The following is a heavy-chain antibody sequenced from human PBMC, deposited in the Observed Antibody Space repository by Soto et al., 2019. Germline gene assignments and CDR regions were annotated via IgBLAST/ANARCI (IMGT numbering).Heavy chain of an antibody. V-gene: IGHV3-30*18. CDR2: ISYDGSNK. Sequence: HPGGSLRLSCAASGFTFSSYGMHWVRQAPGKGLEWVAVISYDGSNKYYADSVKGRFTISRDNSKNTLYLQMNSLRAEDTAVYYCAKGASSSWYIYYYYGMDVWGQGTTVTVSS. D-gene: IGHD6-13*01. J-gene: IGHJ6*02. CDR3: AKGASSSWYIYYYYGMDV. CDR1: GFTFSSYG.